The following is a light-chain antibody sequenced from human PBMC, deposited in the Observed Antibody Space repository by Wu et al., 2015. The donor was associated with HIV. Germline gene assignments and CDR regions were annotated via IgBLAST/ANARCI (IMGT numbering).Light chain of an antibody. Sequence: EIVLTQSPATLSLSPGERATLSCRASQSVSSSYLAWHQQKPGQAPRLLIYGASSRATGIPDRFSGSGSGTDFTLTISRLEPEDFAVYYCQQYGSSPLTFGQGTKLEIK. V-gene: IGKV3-20*01. J-gene: IGKJ2*01. CDR3: QQYGSSPLT. CDR1: QSVSSSY. CDR2: GAS.